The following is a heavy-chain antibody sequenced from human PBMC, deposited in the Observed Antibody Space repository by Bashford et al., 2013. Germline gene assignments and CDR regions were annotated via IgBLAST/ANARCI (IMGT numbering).Heavy chain of an antibody. J-gene: IGHJ6*02. Sequence: SLRLSCAASGFTFDDYAMHWVRQAPGKGLEWVSGISWNSGSIDYADSVKGRFTISRDNAKNSLYLQMNSLTTEDTALYYCAKAIVVVTATPDYYYYGMDVWGQGTTVTVSS. D-gene: IGHD2-21*02. CDR2: ISWNSGSI. CDR3: AKAIVVVTATPDYYYYGMDV. V-gene: IGHV3-9*01. CDR1: GFTFDDYA.